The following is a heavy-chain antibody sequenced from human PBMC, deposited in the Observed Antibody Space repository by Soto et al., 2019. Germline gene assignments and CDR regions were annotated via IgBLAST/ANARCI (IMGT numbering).Heavy chain of an antibody. D-gene: IGHD3-22*01. Sequence: SETLSLTCTVSGGSISSYYWSWIRQPPGKGLEWIGYIYYSGSTNYNPSLKSRVTISVDTSKNQFSLKLSSVTAADTAVYYCARVGKGYYDSSGYYILNYYYGMDVWGQGTTVTVSS. CDR3: ARVGKGYYDSSGYYILNYYYGMDV. CDR2: IYYSGST. CDR1: GGSISSYY. V-gene: IGHV4-59*01. J-gene: IGHJ6*02.